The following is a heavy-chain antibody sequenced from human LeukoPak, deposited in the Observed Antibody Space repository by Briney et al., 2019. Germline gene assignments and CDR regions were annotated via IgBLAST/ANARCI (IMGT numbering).Heavy chain of an antibody. J-gene: IGHJ4*02. V-gene: IGHV3-23*01. D-gene: IGHD2-15*01. Sequence: GGTLRLSCAASGFTFSSYGMSWVRQAPGKGLEWVSAISGSGGSTYYADSVKGRFTISRDNSKNTLYLQMNSLRAEDTAVYYCAKLVMDIVVVVSANFEYWGQGTLVTVSS. CDR1: GFTFSSYG. CDR3: AKLVMDIVVVVSANFEY. CDR2: ISGSGGST.